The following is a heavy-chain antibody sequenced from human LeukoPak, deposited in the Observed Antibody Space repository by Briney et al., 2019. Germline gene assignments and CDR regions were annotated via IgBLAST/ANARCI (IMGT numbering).Heavy chain of an antibody. Sequence: GGSLRLSCAGYGFTFSGFAMHWVRQAPGKGLEWVSVIYSGGSTYYADSVKGRFTISRDNSKKMLYLQMNSLRAEDTAVYNCARDPNYYDSSGYYPAEYFQHWGQGTLVTVSS. CDR3: ARDPNYYDSSGYYPAEYFQH. CDR2: IYSGGST. J-gene: IGHJ1*01. CDR1: GFTFSGFA. D-gene: IGHD3-22*01. V-gene: IGHV3-53*01.